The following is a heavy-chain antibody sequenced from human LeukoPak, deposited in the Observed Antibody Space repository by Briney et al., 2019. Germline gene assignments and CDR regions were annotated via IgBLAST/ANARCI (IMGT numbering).Heavy chain of an antibody. CDR1: GYTFTGYY. Sequence: GASVKVSCKASGYTFTGYYMHWVRQAPGQGLEWMGWINPNSGGTNYAQKFQGRVTMTRDTSISTAYMELSRLRSDDTAVYYCARLSTYYDILTGYPTYYYYYYMDVWGKGTTVTISS. CDR2: INPNSGGT. V-gene: IGHV1-2*02. D-gene: IGHD3-9*01. CDR3: ARLSTYYDILTGYPTYYYYYYMDV. J-gene: IGHJ6*03.